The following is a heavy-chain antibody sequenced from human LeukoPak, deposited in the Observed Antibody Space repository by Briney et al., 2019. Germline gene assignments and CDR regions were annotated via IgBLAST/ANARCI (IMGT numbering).Heavy chain of an antibody. CDR1: GFTFSSYG. CDR3: ARGQVDWADAFDI. J-gene: IGHJ3*02. V-gene: IGHV3-33*01. CDR2: IWYDGSNK. D-gene: IGHD3-9*01. Sequence: PGGSLRLSCAASGFTFSSYGMHWVRQAPGKGLEWVAVIWYDGSNKYYADSVKGRFTISRDNSKNTLYLQMNSLRAEDTAVYYCARGQVDWADAFDIWGQGTMVTVSS.